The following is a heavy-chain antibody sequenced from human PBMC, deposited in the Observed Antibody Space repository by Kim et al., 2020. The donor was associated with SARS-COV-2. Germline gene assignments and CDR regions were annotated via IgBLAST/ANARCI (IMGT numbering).Heavy chain of an antibody. CDR1: GGSFSGYY. Sequence: SETLSLTCAVYGGSFSGYYWRWIRQPPGKGLEWIGEINHSGSTNYNPSLKSRVTISVDTSKNQFSLKLSSVTAADTAVYYCARGVSKIRGYSYGPPFDYWGQGTLVTVSS. V-gene: IGHV4-34*01. J-gene: IGHJ4*02. CDR2: INHSGST. D-gene: IGHD5-18*01. CDR3: ARGVSKIRGYSYGPPFDY.